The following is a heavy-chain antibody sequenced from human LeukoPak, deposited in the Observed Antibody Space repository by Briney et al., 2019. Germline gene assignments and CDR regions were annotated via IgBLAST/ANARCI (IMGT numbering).Heavy chain of an antibody. CDR3: AKDGGRYYYDSSEEY. Sequence: GGSLRLSCAASGFTVISNLMTWVRQSPGKGLEWVSAISGSGGSTYYADSVKGRFTISRDNSKNTLYLQMNSLRAEDTAVYYCAKDGGRYYYDSSEEYWGQGTLVTVSS. CDR2: ISGSGGST. J-gene: IGHJ4*02. CDR1: GFTVISNL. V-gene: IGHV3-23*01. D-gene: IGHD3-22*01.